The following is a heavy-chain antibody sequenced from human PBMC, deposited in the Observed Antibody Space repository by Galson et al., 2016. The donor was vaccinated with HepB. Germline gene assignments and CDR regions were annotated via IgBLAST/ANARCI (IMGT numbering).Heavy chain of an antibody. J-gene: IGHJ4*02. D-gene: IGHD6-13*01. CDR1: GFTFSSFT. V-gene: IGHV3-48*02. CDR3: AAGIAAATAAY. CDR2: ISSSGSTI. Sequence: SLRLSCAGSGFTFSSFTFNWVRQAPGKGLEWLSYISSSGSTIFYSDSVKGRFTISRDNGKNSLYLHMSSLRDEDTAVYYCAAGIAAATAAYWGQGTLLTVSS.